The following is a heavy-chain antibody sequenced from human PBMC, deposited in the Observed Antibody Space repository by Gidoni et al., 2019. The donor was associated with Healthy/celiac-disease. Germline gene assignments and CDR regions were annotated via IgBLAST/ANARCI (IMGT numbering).Heavy chain of an antibody. V-gene: IGHV3-21*01. D-gene: IGHD2-2*01. CDR3: ARARSGGLGRTSPFDY. CDR1: GFTFSSYS. CDR2: ISSSSSYI. Sequence: EVQLVESGGGLVKPGGSLRLSCAASGFTFSSYSMNWVRQAPGKGLEWVSSISSSSSYIYYADSVKGRFTISRDNAKNSLYLKMNSLRAEDTAVYYCARARSGGLGRTSPFDYWGQGTLVTVSS. J-gene: IGHJ4*02.